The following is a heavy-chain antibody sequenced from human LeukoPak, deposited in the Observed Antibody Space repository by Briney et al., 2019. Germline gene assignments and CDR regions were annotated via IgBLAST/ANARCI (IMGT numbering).Heavy chain of an antibody. Sequence: GSSVTVSCTASGGTFSSYAISWVRQAPGQGLEWMGRIIPILGIANYAQKFQGRVTITADKSTSTAYMELSSLRSEDTAVYYCAGTLWFGNYYFDYWGQGTLVTVSS. V-gene: IGHV1-69*04. D-gene: IGHD3-10*01. CDR3: AGTLWFGNYYFDY. J-gene: IGHJ4*02. CDR2: IIPILGIA. CDR1: GGTFSSYA.